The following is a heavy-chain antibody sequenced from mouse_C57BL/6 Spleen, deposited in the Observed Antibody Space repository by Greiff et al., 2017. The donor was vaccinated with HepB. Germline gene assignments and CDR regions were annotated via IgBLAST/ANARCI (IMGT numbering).Heavy chain of an antibody. Sequence: QVQLQQPGAELVKPGASVKMSCKASGYTFTSYWITWVKQRPGQGLEWIGDIYPGSGSTNYNEKLKSKATLTVDTSSSTAYMQLSSLTSEDSAVYYCALIYYGNYDWYFDVWGTGTTVTVAS. CDR1: GYTFTSYW. D-gene: IGHD2-1*01. CDR2: IYPGSGST. V-gene: IGHV1-55*01. CDR3: ALIYYGNYDWYFDV. J-gene: IGHJ1*03.